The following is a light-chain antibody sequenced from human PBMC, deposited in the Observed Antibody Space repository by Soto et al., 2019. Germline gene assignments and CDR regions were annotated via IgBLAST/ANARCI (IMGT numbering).Light chain of an antibody. Sequence: EIVLTRSPGTLSLSPGERATLSCRASQTVTSSYLAWYQQKPGQAPRLLIYGASRRATGIPDRFSGSGSGTDFTLTISRLEPEDFALYHCQQYGSSPETFGQGTKVEIK. CDR3: QQYGSSPET. CDR1: QTVTSSY. J-gene: IGKJ1*01. CDR2: GAS. V-gene: IGKV3-20*01.